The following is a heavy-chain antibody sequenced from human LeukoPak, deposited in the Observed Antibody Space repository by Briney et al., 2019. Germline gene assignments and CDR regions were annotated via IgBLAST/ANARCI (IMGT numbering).Heavy chain of an antibody. Sequence: GGSLRLSCAAFGFTFSDYYMSWIRQAPGKGLEWVSYISKIGSDTDFADSVKGRFTISRDSAKNSLYLQMNSLRAEDTAVYYCARVGATGTADYWGQGTLVTVSS. CDR3: ARVGATGTADY. V-gene: IGHV3-11*06. D-gene: IGHD1-1*01. CDR2: ISKIGSDT. J-gene: IGHJ4*02. CDR1: GFTFSDYY.